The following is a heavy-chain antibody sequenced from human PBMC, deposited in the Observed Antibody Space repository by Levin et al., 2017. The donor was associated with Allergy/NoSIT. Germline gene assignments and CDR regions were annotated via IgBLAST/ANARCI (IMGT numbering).Heavy chain of an antibody. D-gene: IGHD1-26*01. CDR1: GFTFSSYG. CDR3: AKDEGEWELKNTIDP. V-gene: IGHV3-30*18. Sequence: GGSLRLSCAASGFTFSSYGMHWVRQAPGKGLEWVAVISYDGSNKYYADSVKGRFTISRDNSKNTLYLQMNSLRAEDTAVYYCAKDEGEWELKNTIDPWGQGTLVTVSS. CDR2: ISYDGSNK. J-gene: IGHJ5*02.